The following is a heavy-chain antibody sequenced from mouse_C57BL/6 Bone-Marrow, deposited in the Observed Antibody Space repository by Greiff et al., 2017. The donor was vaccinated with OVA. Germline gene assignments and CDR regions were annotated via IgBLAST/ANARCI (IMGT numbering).Heavy chain of an antibody. D-gene: IGHD1-1*02. CDR2: IYPGDGDT. CDR3: ARYLWGAMDY. V-gene: IGHV1-82*01. Sequence: VQLQQSGPELVKPGASVKISCKASGYAFSSSWMNWVKQRPGKGLEWIGRIYPGDGDTNYNGKFKGKATLTADKSSSTAYMQLSSLTSEDSAVDFCARYLWGAMDYWGQGTSVTVSS. J-gene: IGHJ4*01. CDR1: GYAFSSSW.